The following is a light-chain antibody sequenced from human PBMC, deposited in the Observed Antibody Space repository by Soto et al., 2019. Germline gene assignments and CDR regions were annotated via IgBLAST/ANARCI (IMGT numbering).Light chain of an antibody. Sequence: QSALSQPASVSGSPGQSITISCTGTSSDIGNYNYVSWYQQHPGKAPKLIIFEVSDRPSGISDRFSGSKSGDTASLTISGLQAEDEADYYCCSYAGTFLSYVFGTGTKLTVL. CDR2: EVS. CDR3: CSYAGTFLSYV. V-gene: IGLV2-14*01. J-gene: IGLJ1*01. CDR1: SSDIGNYNY.